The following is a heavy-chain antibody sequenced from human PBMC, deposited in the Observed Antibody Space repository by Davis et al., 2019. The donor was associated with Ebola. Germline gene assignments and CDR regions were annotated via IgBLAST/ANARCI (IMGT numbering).Heavy chain of an antibody. V-gene: IGHV1-18*01. D-gene: IGHD2-8*02. CDR3: ARGGYCTGGLCYYFDY. CDR2: ISAYNGNT. J-gene: IGHJ4*02. CDR1: GGTFSSYA. Sequence: ASVKVSCKASGGTFSSYAISWVRQAPGQGLEWMGWISAYNGNTNYAQKLQGRVTMTTDTSTSTAYMELSRLRSDDTAVYYCARGGYCTGGLCYYFDYWGQGTLVTVSS.